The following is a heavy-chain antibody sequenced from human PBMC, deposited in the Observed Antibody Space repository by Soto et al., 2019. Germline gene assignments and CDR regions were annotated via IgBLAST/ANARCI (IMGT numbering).Heavy chain of an antibody. CDR3: ARAWDVLRYFDWLSDAFDI. CDR1: GYTFTSYG. Sequence: ASVKVSCKASGYTFTSYGISWVRQAPGQGLEWIGWISAYNGNTNYAQKLQGRVTITSDTSASTAYMELSSLRSEDTAVYYCARAWDVLRYFDWLSDAFDIWGQGTMVTVSS. V-gene: IGHV1-18*01. D-gene: IGHD3-9*01. CDR2: ISAYNGNT. J-gene: IGHJ3*02.